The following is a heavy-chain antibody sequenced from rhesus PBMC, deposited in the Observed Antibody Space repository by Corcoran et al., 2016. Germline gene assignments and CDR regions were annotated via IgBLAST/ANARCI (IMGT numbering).Heavy chain of an antibody. V-gene: IGHV4-173*01. J-gene: IGHJ6*01. Sequence: QVQLQESGPGLVKPSETLSLTCAVSGGSISSKHWSWIRQPPGKGLEWIGRFSGSAGSPDSNPTLKSRVTISTDTSNNQFSLKLSSVTAADTAVYYCARGPGGYYGLDSWGQGVVVTVSS. CDR1: GGSISSKH. CDR3: ARGPGGYYGLDS. CDR2: FSGSAGSP.